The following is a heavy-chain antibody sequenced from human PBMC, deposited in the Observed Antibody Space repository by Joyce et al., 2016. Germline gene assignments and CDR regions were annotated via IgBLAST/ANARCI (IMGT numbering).Heavy chain of an antibody. J-gene: IGHJ4*02. D-gene: IGHD4-17*01. V-gene: IGHV4-30-2*01. CDR3: TRGRDFGDHSFDY. Sequence: QLQLQESGSGLVKPSQTLSLTCAVSGGSISRGGYSWSWIRQPPGKALEWIGFIYDSGSTSYNSSLKSRVTISIDRSKNQFSLNLSSVTAADTAVYFCTRGRDFGDHSFDYWGQGILVTVSS. CDR1: GGSISRGGYS. CDR2: IYDSGST.